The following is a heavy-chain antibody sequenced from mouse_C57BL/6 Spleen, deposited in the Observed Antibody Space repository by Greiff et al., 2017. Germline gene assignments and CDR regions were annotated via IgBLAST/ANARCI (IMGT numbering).Heavy chain of an antibody. CDR1: GYTFTDYE. D-gene: IGHD1-1*01. CDR3: TRPFITTVVANLDD. CDR2: IDPETGGT. J-gene: IGHJ2*01. V-gene: IGHV1-15*01. Sequence: VQLVESGAELVRPGASVTLSCKASGYTFTDYEMHWVKQTPVHGLEWIGAIDPETGGTAYNQKFKGKAILTADKSSSTAYMELRSLTSEDSAVYDGTRPFITTVVANLDDWGKGTTLPVSS.